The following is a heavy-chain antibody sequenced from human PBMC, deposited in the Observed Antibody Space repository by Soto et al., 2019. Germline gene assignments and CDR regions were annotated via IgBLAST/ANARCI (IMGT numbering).Heavy chain of an antibody. Sequence: TLSLTCSVSVGSINSGDYYWSWIRQSPGKGLEWIGYIYYSGSTYYNPSLKSRSTISIDTSKNQFFLDVDSVTAADTAVYYCARLYTGYEAFDYWGQGTLVTVSS. CDR2: IYYSGST. CDR1: VGSINSGDYY. CDR3: ARLYTGYEAFDY. J-gene: IGHJ4*02. V-gene: IGHV4-30-4*01. D-gene: IGHD5-12*01.